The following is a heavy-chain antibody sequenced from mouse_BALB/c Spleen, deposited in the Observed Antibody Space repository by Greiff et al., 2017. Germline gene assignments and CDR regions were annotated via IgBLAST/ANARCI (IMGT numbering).Heavy chain of an antibody. CDR2: INSNGGST. Sequence: EVQRVESGGGLVQPGGSLKLSCAASGFTFSSYGMSWVRQTPDKRLELVATINSNGGSTYYPDSVKGRFTISRDNAKNTLYLQMSSLKSEDTAMYYCARERGNYFDYWGQGTTLTVSS. CDR1: GFTFSSYG. CDR3: ARERGNYFDY. V-gene: IGHV5-6-3*01. J-gene: IGHJ2*01.